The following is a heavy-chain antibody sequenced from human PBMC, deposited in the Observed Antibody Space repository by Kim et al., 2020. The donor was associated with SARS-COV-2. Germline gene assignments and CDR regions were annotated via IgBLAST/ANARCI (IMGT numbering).Heavy chain of an antibody. D-gene: IGHD2-15*01. CDR3: ARGLGYCSGGSCYWDYYYGMDV. Sequence: SETLSLTCAVSGGSISSSNWWSWVRQPPGKGLEWIGEIYHSGSTNYNPSLKSRVTISVDKSKNQFSLKLSSVTAADTAVYYCARGLGYCSGGSCYWDYYYGMDVWGQGTTVTVSS. CDR1: GGSISSSNW. J-gene: IGHJ6*02. CDR2: IYHSGST. V-gene: IGHV4-4*02.